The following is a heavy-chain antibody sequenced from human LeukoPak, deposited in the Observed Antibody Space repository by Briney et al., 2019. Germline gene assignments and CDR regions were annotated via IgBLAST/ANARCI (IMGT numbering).Heavy chain of an antibody. Sequence: ASVKVSCKASGHTFTTYGISWVRQAPGQGLEWMGWISTYNGDTNYAQKLQGRVTMTTDTSTSTAYMELRSLRSDDTAVYYCAREWWGYDVLTGDNWFDPWGQGTLVTVSS. CDR3: AREWWGYDVLTGDNWFDP. CDR1: GHTFTTYG. V-gene: IGHV1-18*01. J-gene: IGHJ5*02. D-gene: IGHD3-9*01. CDR2: ISTYNGDT.